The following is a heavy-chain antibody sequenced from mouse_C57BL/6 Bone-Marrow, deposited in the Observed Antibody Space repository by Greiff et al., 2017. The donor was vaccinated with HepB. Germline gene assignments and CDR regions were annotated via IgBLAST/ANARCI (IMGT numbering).Heavy chain of an antibody. Sequence: QVQLQQPGAELVRPGSSVKLSCKASGYTFTSYWMHWVKQRPIQGLEWIGNIDPSDSETHYNQKFKDKATLTVDKSYSTAYMQLSSLTSEDSAVYYCAKGGNYVGAMDYWGQGTSVTVSS. CDR1: GYTFTSYW. J-gene: IGHJ4*01. CDR3: AKGGNYVGAMDY. V-gene: IGHV1-52*01. D-gene: IGHD2-1*01. CDR2: IDPSDSET.